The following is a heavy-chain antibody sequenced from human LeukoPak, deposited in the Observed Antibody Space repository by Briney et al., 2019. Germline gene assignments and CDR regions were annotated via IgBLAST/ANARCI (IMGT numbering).Heavy chain of an antibody. D-gene: IGHD1-26*01. CDR3: ARDNSVGDYAWWFDP. Sequence: ASVKASCKASGYSFINHYMHWVRQAPGQGLEWLGLISPSGDRTWYAQKFQGKFTMTRDMSTSTDYMELSSLRSEDTAVYYCARDNSVGDYAWWFDPWGQGTLVTVSS. CDR1: GYSFINHY. V-gene: IGHV1-46*01. J-gene: IGHJ5*02. CDR2: ISPSGDRT.